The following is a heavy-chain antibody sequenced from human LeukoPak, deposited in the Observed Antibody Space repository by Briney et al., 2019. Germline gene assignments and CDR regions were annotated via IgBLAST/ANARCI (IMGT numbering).Heavy chain of an antibody. CDR3: ARARYANASYAFDI. Sequence: SGTLSLTCTVSGGSVSSYYWSWIRRPPGRGLEWIAYLSDIGSSDSNPSLTSRVTTLVDTSKNQISLKLTSVTAADTAVYYCARARYANASYAFDIWGHGTMVTVSS. D-gene: IGHD2-2*01. CDR1: GGSVSSYY. J-gene: IGHJ3*02. CDR2: LSDIGSS. V-gene: IGHV4-59*02.